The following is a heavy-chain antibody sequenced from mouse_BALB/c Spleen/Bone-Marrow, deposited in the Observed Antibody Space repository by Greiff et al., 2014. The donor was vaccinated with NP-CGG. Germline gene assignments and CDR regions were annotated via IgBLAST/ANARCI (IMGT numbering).Heavy chain of an antibody. J-gene: IGHJ3*01. Sequence: VQLQQSGAELARPGASVKMSCKASGYTFTSYTIHWVKQRPGQGLEWIGYINPSSGFSNYNQRFKDKATLTADKSSNTAYMQLSSLTSEDSAVYYCARSAYYRSRFAYWGQGTLVTVSA. CDR2: INPSSGFS. CDR1: GYTFTSYT. D-gene: IGHD2-14*01. CDR3: ARSAYYRSRFAY. V-gene: IGHV1-4*01.